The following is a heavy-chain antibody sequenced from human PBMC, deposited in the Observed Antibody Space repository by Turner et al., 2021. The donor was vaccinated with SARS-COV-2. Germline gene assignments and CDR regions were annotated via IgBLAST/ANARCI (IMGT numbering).Heavy chain of an antibody. CDR1: GFTFSSYG. Sequence: QVQLVESGGGVVQPGRSLRLSCAASGFTFSSYGMHWVRQAPGKGLEWVAVIWYDGSNKYYADSVKGRFTMSRDNSKNTLYLQMNSLRAEDTAVYYCARDCFRIYSGYDPLDGYFDLWGRGTLVTVSS. V-gene: IGHV3-33*01. J-gene: IGHJ2*01. D-gene: IGHD5-12*01. CDR3: ARDCFRIYSGYDPLDGYFDL. CDR2: IWYDGSNK.